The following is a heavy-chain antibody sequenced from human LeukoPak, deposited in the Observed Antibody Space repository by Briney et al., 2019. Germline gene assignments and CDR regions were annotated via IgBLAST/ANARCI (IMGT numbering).Heavy chain of an antibody. D-gene: IGHD6-19*01. J-gene: IGHJ6*03. Sequence: GGSLRLSCAASGFTFSNYNMNWVRQAPGKGLEWVSFISSSTIYIYYADSVKGRFTISRDNAKNSLYLQMNSLRAEDTAVYYCASPGGYSSGWYDYYYYMDVWGKGTTVTVSS. CDR3: ASPGGYSSGWYDYYYYMDV. CDR1: GFTFSNYN. V-gene: IGHV3-21*01. CDR2: ISSSTIYI.